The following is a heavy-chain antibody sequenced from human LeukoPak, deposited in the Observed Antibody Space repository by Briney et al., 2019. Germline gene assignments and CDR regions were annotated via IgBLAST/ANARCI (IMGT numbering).Heavy chain of an antibody. CDR3: ARGPVTLPYYYYGMDV. Sequence: SETLSLTCAVYGGSFSGYYWSWIRQPPGKGLEWIGEINHSGSTNYNPPLKSRVTISVDTSKNQFSLKLSSVTAADTAVYYCARGPVTLPYYYYGMDVWGQGTTVTVSS. CDR2: INHSGST. J-gene: IGHJ6*02. D-gene: IGHD2-21*02. CDR1: GGSFSGYY. V-gene: IGHV4-34*01.